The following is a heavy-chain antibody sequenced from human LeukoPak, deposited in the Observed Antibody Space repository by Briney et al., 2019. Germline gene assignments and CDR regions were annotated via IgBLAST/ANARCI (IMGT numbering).Heavy chain of an antibody. D-gene: IGHD3-10*01. CDR3: AHTTMVRGENYYYMDV. V-gene: IGHV1-46*03. CDR2: INPSGGST. CDR1: GYTFTGYY. J-gene: IGHJ6*03. Sequence: ASVKVSCKASGYTFTGYYMHWVRQAPGQGLEWMGIINPSGGSTSYAQKFQGRVTMTRDMSTSTVYMELSSLRSEDTAVYYCAHTTMVRGENYYYMDVWGKGTTVTVSS.